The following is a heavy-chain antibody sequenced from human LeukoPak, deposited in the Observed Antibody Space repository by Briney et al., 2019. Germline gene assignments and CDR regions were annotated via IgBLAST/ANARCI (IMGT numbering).Heavy chain of an antibody. Sequence: SETLSLTCTVSGGSISSGDYYWSWIRQPPGKGLEWIGYIYYSGSTYYNPSLKSRVTISVDTSKNQFSLKLSSVTAADTAVYYCARYCSSTSCHPFDYWGQGTLVTVSS. CDR1: GGSISSGDYY. J-gene: IGHJ4*02. CDR2: IYYSGST. D-gene: IGHD2-2*01. V-gene: IGHV4-30-4*08. CDR3: ARYCSSTSCHPFDY.